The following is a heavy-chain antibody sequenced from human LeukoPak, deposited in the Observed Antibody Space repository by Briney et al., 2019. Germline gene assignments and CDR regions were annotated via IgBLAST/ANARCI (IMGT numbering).Heavy chain of an antibody. Sequence: SETLSLTCAVYGGSFSGYYWSWIRQPPGKGLEWIGEINHSGSTNYNPALKRRVTISVDTSKNQFSLKLSSVTAADPAVYYCARGPRGGYCSSTSCAGRGDYWGQGTLVTVSS. J-gene: IGHJ4*02. V-gene: IGHV4-34*01. CDR3: ARGPRGGYCSSTSCAGRGDY. D-gene: IGHD2-2*01. CDR2: INHSGST. CDR1: GGSFSGYY.